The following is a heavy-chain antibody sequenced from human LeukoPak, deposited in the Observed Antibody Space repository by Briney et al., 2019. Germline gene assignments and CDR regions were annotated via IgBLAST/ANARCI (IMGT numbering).Heavy chain of an antibody. CDR2: VAADGNDK. CDR3: AKWDFDY. J-gene: IGHJ4*02. V-gene: IGHV3-30-3*02. CDR1: GFTFSSYA. Sequence: GRSLRLSCAASGFTFSSYALHWVRQAPGKGLEWVAVVAADGNDKHYADSVQGRFTISRDNSKNTLYLQMNSLRPDDTAVYYCAKWDFDYWGQGTLVTVSS.